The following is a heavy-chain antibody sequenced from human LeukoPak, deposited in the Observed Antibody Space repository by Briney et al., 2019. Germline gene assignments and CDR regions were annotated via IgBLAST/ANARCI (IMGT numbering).Heavy chain of an antibody. CDR2: ISGSGGST. CDR1: GFTFSSYA. CDR3: AKVRTMVRGVIMAFDY. J-gene: IGHJ4*02. Sequence: PGGSLRLSCAASGFTFSSYAMSWVRQAPGKGLEWVSAISGSGGSTYYADSVKGRFTISRDNSKNTLYLQMNSLRAEDTAVYYCAKVRTMVRGVIMAFDYWGQGTLVTVSS. V-gene: IGHV3-23*01. D-gene: IGHD3-10*01.